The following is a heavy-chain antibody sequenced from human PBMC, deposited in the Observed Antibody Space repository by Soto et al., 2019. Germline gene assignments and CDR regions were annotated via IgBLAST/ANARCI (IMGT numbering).Heavy chain of an antibody. V-gene: IGHV3-23*01. Sequence: GGSLRLSCADSGFTFSSYAMSWVRQAPGKGLEWVSAISGSAAGTYYADSVKGRFTISRDNSKNTLYLQMNSLTAEDTAVYYCAKAWRSAVAAPYYFDYWGQGTLVTVSS. CDR1: GFTFSSYA. CDR3: AKAWRSAVAAPYYFDY. CDR2: ISGSAAGT. D-gene: IGHD6-19*01. J-gene: IGHJ4*02.